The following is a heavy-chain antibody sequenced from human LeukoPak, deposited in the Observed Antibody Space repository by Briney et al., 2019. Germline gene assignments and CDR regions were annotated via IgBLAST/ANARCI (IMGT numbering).Heavy chain of an antibody. Sequence: KPSETLSLTCTVSGDSISSSSYYWGWIRQPPGKGLEWIASIYSSVTYYNPSLKSRVTISVDTSKNQFSLNLSSVTAADTAVYYCARLLYYYGSGRGFDPWGQGTLVTVSS. CDR1: GDSISSSSYY. D-gene: IGHD3-10*01. CDR2: IYSSVT. V-gene: IGHV4-39*01. CDR3: ARLLYYYGSGRGFDP. J-gene: IGHJ5*02.